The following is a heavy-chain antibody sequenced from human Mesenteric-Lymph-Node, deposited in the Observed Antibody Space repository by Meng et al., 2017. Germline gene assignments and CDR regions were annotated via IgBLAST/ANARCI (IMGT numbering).Heavy chain of an antibody. CDR3: ARVEAGVGTATRTLNYYYGMDV. CDR1: GGTFSSYA. D-gene: IGHD2-21*02. V-gene: IGHV1-69*05. J-gene: IGHJ6*02. Sequence: SVKVSCKASGGTFSSYAISWVRQAPGQGLEWRGGIIPIFGTANYAQKFQGRVTITTDESTSTAYMELSSLRAEDTAVYYCARVEAGVGTATRTLNYYYGMDVWGQGTTVTVSS. CDR2: IIPIFGTA.